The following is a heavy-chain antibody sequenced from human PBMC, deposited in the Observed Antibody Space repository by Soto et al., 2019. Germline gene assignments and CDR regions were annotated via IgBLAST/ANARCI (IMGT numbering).Heavy chain of an antibody. CDR3: ARDRDYGWGRGWFDP. Sequence: QVQLVQSGAEVKKPGASVKVSCKASGYTFTTYGISWVRQAPGQGLEWMGWISAYNGNTNYAQKLQGRVTMTTDTSASTAYMERRSLRSDDTAVYYCARDRDYGWGRGWFDPWGQGSLVTVSS. V-gene: IGHV1-18*01. J-gene: IGHJ5*02. CDR1: GYTFTTYG. CDR2: ISAYNGNT. D-gene: IGHD3-16*01.